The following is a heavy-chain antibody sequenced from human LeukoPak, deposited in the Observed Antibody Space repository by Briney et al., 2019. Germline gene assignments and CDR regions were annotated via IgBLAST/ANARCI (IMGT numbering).Heavy chain of an antibody. CDR3: AKRRGLELLYYYYMDV. J-gene: IGHJ6*03. CDR2: ISSSSSYI. D-gene: IGHD1-7*01. V-gene: IGHV3-21*04. Sequence: GGSLRLSCAASGFTLSSYSMNWVRQAPGKGLEWVSSISSSSSYIYYADSVKGRFTISRDNAKNSLYLQMNSLRAEDTAVYYCAKRRGLELLYYYYMDVWGKGTTVTVSS. CDR1: GFTLSSYS.